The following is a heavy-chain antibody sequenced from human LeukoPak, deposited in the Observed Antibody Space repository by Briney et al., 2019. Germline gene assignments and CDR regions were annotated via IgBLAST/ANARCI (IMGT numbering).Heavy chain of an antibody. CDR3: TTRYGDISRHNYFDS. Sequence: GGSLRLSCAASGFTFSNAGMGWVRQAPGKGLEWVSSINENAAITKYADAVNGRFTISRDNSQNILYLQMYSLRVEDTAVYYCTTRYGDISRHNYFDSWGQGTLVSVSS. CDR2: INENAAIT. CDR1: GFTFSNAG. J-gene: IGHJ4*02. D-gene: IGHD4-17*01. V-gene: IGHV3-23*01.